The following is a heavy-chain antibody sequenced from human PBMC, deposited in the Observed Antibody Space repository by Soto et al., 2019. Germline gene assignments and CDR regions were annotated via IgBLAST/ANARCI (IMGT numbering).Heavy chain of an antibody. V-gene: IGHV4-31*03. D-gene: IGHD4-17*01. Sequence: QVQLQESGPGLVKPSQTLSLTCTVSGGSISSGGYYWSWIRQHPGKGLEWIGYIYYSGSTYYNPSLQSRVTISVDTSKNQFSLKLSSVTAADTAVYYCARDPVTTVTPGAFDIWGQGTMVTVSS. J-gene: IGHJ3*02. CDR1: GGSISSGGYY. CDR3: ARDPVTTVTPGAFDI. CDR2: IYYSGST.